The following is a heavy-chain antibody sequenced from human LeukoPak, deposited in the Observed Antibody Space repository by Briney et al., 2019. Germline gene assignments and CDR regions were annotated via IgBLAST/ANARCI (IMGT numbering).Heavy chain of an antibody. J-gene: IGHJ3*02. CDR1: VYTFFNHY. Sequence: GSAVKVSCEASVYTFFNHYINCVRQAPEQGLEGMGWMNPKSGNQGYAQKFQARITISRDTSRNTAYMELNSLISEDTAVYFCARDTSGQTRADDAFDIWGQGTMVTVSS. V-gene: IGHV1-8*03. CDR2: MNPKSGNQ. D-gene: IGHD6-19*01. CDR3: ARDTSGQTRADDAFDI.